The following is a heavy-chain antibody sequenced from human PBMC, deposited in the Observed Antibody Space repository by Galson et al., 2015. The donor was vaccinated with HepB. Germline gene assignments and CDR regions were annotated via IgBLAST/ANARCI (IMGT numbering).Heavy chain of an antibody. CDR1: GFTFSSPE. CDR3: AREGNNGGDHWLGALDI. CDR2: IGNADDT. Sequence: SLRLSCAASGFTFSSPEMHWVRQVSGKGLEWVSAIGNADDTYYADSVKGRLTISRENAKNSLYLQMNSLRAGDTAMYYCAREGNNGGDHWLGALDIWGQGTMVTVSS. V-gene: IGHV3-13*01. D-gene: IGHD2-21*02. J-gene: IGHJ3*02.